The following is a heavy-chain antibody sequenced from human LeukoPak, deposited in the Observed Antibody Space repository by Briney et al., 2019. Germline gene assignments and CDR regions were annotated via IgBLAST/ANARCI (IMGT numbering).Heavy chain of an antibody. J-gene: IGHJ3*02. V-gene: IGHV3-73*01. D-gene: IGHD1-26*01. CDR3: TRVFLKSYSDAFDI. CDR2: IRSKAHNYAT. CDR1: GFTFSGFA. Sequence: GGSLKLSCAASGFTFSGFAFHWVRQASGKGLEWVGRIRSKAHNYATVYAASVKGRFTISRDDSKNATYLLMNSLKTEDTAVYYCTRVFLKSYSDAFDIWGQGTTVTVSS.